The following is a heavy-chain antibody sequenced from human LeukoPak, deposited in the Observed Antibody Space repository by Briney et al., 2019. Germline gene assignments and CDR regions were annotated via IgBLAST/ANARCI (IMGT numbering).Heavy chain of an antibody. CDR1: GFTFSSYW. CDR3: ARSNQADDY. Sequence: PGGSLRLSCAASGFTFSSYWMHGVRQVPGKGLVWVARINPGGSSITYADSVKGRFTISRDNAKNTLYLQMDSLGAEDTGVYYCARSNQADDYWGQGTLVTVSS. V-gene: IGHV3-74*01. J-gene: IGHJ4*02. CDR2: INPGGSSI. D-gene: IGHD1-14*01.